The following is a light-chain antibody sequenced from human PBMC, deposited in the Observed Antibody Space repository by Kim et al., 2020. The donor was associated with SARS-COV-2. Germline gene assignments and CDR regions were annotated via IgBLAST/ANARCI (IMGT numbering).Light chain of an antibody. CDR3: QQSYNTPYT. J-gene: IGKJ2*01. CDR1: QTISNY. CDR2: AAS. Sequence: SASVGDRVTITCRASQTISNYLNWYQQKPGKAPKFLIYAASSLQSGVPSRFSGSGSGTDFTLTISSLQPEDFATYYCQQSYNTPYTFGQGTKLEI. V-gene: IGKV1-39*01.